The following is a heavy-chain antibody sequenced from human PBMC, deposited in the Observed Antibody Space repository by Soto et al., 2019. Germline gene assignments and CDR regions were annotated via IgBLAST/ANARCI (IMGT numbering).Heavy chain of an antibody. Sequence: QVQLQESGPGLVKPSQTLSLTCTVSGGSISSGDYYWSWIRQPPGKGLEWIGYLYYSGSTYYNPSLKSRVTISVDTSKNQFSLKLSSVTAADTAVYYCARYIVVVPAAMSSMMDVWGKGTTVTVSS. J-gene: IGHJ6*04. CDR2: LYYSGST. CDR1: GGSISSGDYY. CDR3: ARYIVVVPAAMSSMMDV. V-gene: IGHV4-30-4*01. D-gene: IGHD2-2*01.